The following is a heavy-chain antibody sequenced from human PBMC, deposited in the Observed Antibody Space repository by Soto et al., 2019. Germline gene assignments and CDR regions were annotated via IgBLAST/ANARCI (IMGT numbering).Heavy chain of an antibody. J-gene: IGHJ3*01. Sequence: PGGSLRLSCAASGFTFRRDGMHWVRQAPGKGLEWVAMLSFDGSKNYHVDSVKGRFTISRDNSKNTLYLQMNSLGGEDTAVYYSAKDRSGAYAFDVWGQGTMVTVSS. V-gene: IGHV3-30*18. D-gene: IGHD1-26*01. CDR1: GFTFRRDG. CDR3: AKDRSGAYAFDV. CDR2: LSFDGSKN.